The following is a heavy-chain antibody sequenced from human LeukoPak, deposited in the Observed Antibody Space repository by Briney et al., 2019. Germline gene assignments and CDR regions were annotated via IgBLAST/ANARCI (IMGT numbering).Heavy chain of an antibody. V-gene: IGHV4-59*01. CDR3: ARLSSSWYGGDYYGMDV. Sequence: SETLSLTCTVSGGSISSYYWSWIRQPPGKGLEWIGYIYYSGSTNYNPSLKSRVTISVDTSKNQFSLKLSSVTAADTAVYYCARLSSSWYGGDYYGMDVWGQGTTVTVSS. CDR1: GGSISSYY. J-gene: IGHJ6*02. CDR2: IYYSGST. D-gene: IGHD6-13*01.